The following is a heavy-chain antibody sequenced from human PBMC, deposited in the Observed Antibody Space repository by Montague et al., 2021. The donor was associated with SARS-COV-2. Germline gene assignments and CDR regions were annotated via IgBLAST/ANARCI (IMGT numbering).Heavy chain of an antibody. CDR2: INLSGSA. CDR1: GGSFSGYY. Sequence: SETLSLTCAVYGGSFSGYYWNWIRQPPGNGLEWIGEINLSGSANXXPFLKRRVTISVDTSKNQYSLKLSSVTAADTAVYYCARVDRYWLRIPYYYYGMDVWGQGTTVTVSS. D-gene: IGHD5-12*01. V-gene: IGHV4-34*01. J-gene: IGHJ6*02. CDR3: ARVDRYWLRIPYYYYGMDV.